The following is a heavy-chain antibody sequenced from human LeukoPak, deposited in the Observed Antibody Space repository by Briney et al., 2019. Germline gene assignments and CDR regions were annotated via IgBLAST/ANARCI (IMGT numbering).Heavy chain of an antibody. J-gene: IGHJ3*02. V-gene: IGHV4-30-4*01. Sequence: SQTLSLTCTVSGGSISSGDYYWSWLRQPPGKGLEWIGYIYYSGSTYYNPSLKSRVTISVDTSKNQFSLKLSSVTAADTAVYYCAREKVTTYAFDIWGQGTMVTVSS. D-gene: IGHD4-17*01. CDR2: IYYSGST. CDR1: GGSISSGDYY. CDR3: AREKVTTYAFDI.